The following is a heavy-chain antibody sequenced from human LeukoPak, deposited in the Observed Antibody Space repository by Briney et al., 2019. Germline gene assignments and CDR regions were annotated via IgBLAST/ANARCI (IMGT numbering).Heavy chain of an antibody. CDR3: AKEGIAAAGALGMDV. CDR2: ISGSGGST. Sequence: GGSLRLSGAASGFTFSSSAMSWVRQAPGKGLEWVSAISGSGGSTYYADSVKGRFTISRDNSKNTLYLQMNSLRAEDTAVYYCAKEGIAAAGALGMDVWGQGTTVTVSS. J-gene: IGHJ6*02. CDR1: GFTFSSSA. V-gene: IGHV3-23*01. D-gene: IGHD6-13*01.